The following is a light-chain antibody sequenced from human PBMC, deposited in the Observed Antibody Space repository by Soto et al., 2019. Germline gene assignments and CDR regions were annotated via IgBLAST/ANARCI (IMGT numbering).Light chain of an antibody. V-gene: IGKV3-15*01. Sequence: EIVMTQSPATLSVSPGERASLSCRASQSVNSHLAWYQQKPGQAPRLLIYGAYYRATGIPARFSGSGSGTDFTLTISSLHSEDYAVYYCQHYYNWPPFTFGPGTKVDIK. CDR3: QHYYNWPPFT. CDR1: QSVNSH. J-gene: IGKJ3*01. CDR2: GAY.